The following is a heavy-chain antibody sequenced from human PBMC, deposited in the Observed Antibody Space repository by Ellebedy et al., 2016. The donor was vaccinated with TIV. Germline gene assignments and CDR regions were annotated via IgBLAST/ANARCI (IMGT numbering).Heavy chain of an antibody. V-gene: IGHV3-64D*06. Sequence: GESLKISCSASGFTFSTYAMHWVRQAPGKGLEHILALTPKGGNTYYADSVKGRFTISRDNSRNTLYLQMSSLRPEDTAIYYCVKGDVDIVATLDFWGQGTLVTVSS. CDR2: LTPKGGNT. CDR3: VKGDVDIVATLDF. CDR1: GFTFSTYA. D-gene: IGHD5-12*01. J-gene: IGHJ4*02.